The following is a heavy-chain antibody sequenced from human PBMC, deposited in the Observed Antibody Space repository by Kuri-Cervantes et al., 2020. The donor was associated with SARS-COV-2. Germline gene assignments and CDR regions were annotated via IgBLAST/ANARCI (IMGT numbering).Heavy chain of an antibody. CDR1: GGSFSDYA. D-gene: IGHD5-24*01. CDR2: VYYTGST. V-gene: IGHV4-59*01. CDR3: ARVVDRGNNYIFDWFDP. J-gene: IGHJ5*02. Sequence: GSLRLSCAVYGGSFSDYAWTWIRQPPGKGLEWIGYVYYTGSTNYNPSLKSRVSITIDTSKRQFSLKLTSVTAADTAVYYCARVVDRGNNYIFDWFDPWGQGTLVTVSS.